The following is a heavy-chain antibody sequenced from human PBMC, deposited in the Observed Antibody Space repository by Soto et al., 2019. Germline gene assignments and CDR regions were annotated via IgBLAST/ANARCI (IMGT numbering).Heavy chain of an antibody. J-gene: IGHJ6*02. CDR2: VSGSGGNT. CDR3: AKGRAPSGWYPPYYYGMDV. V-gene: IGHV3-23*01. CDR1: GFTFSTYA. D-gene: IGHD6-19*01. Sequence: VQLLESGGGLLQPGGSLRPSCAASGFTFSTYAMTWVRQAPGKGPEWVSSVSGSGGNTLYADSVKGRFTISRDNSKNTLYLQMNSLRAGDTAVYYCAKGRAPSGWYPPYYYGMDVWGQGTTVIVSS.